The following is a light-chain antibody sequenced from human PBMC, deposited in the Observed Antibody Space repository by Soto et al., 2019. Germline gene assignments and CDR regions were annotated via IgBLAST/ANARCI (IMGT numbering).Light chain of an antibody. Sequence: STGPLSLCHAGTATLFCRASQSVTSNLAWYQQKPGQAPRLLMYGVSTRATGIPARFGGSGSATEFTLTIRSLQSEDFAVYYCQQYSQSPLTFGGGTKVDIK. CDR1: QSVTSN. J-gene: IGKJ4*01. V-gene: IGKV3-15*01. CDR3: QQYSQSPLT. CDR2: GVS.